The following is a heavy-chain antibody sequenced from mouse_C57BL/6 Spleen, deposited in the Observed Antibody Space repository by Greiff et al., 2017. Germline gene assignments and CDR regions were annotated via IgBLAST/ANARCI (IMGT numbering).Heavy chain of an antibody. CDR2: IYPRDGST. CDR1: GYTFTSYD. Sequence: VQLQESGPELVKPGASVKLSCKASGYTFTSYDINWVQQRPGQGLEWIGWIYPRDGSTKYNEKFKGKATLTVDPSSSTAYMELHSLTSEDSAVYFCARREFYYYGSSNWYFDVWGKGTTVTVSS. D-gene: IGHD1-1*01. V-gene: IGHV1-85*01. CDR3: ARREFYYYGSSNWYFDV. J-gene: IGHJ1*03.